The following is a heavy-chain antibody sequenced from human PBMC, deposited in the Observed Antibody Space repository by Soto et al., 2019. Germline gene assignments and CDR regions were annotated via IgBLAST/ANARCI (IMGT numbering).Heavy chain of an antibody. J-gene: IGHJ3*02. Sequence: SVRVSCKGSGYTFTSYGISWVRQAPGHELEWMGGIIPIFGTANYAQKFQGRVTITADESTSTAYMELSSLRSEDTVVYYCARVIFGVVVGDRDAFDIWGQGTMVTVSS. CDR1: GYTFTSYG. CDR3: ARVIFGVVVGDRDAFDI. D-gene: IGHD3-3*01. CDR2: IIPIFGTA. V-gene: IGHV1-69*13.